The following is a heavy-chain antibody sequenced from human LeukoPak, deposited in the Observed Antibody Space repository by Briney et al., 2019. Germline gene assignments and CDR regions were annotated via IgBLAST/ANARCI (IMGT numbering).Heavy chain of an antibody. Sequence: GGSLRLSCAASGFTFSNYALSWVRQAPGKGLEWVSAISSSGGRTHYADSVRGRFTISRDNSKNTLNLQMNSLRAEDTAVYYCAKDDYGDYVRTFGYWGQGTLVTVSS. CDR1: GFTFSNYA. V-gene: IGHV3-23*01. D-gene: IGHD4-17*01. J-gene: IGHJ4*02. CDR3: AKDDYGDYVRTFGY. CDR2: ISSSGGRT.